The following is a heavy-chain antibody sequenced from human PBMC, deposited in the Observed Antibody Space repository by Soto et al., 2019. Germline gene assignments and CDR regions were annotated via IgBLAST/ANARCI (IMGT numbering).Heavy chain of an antibody. CDR1: GFTFSSYA. Sequence: GGSLRLSCAASGFTFSSYAMSWVRQAPGKGLEWVSAISGSGGSTYYADSVKGRFTISRDNSKNTLYLQMNSLRAEDTAVYYCAKDDYGDYVAFPDYWGQGTLVTVSS. CDR3: AKDDYGDYVAFPDY. V-gene: IGHV3-23*01. J-gene: IGHJ4*02. D-gene: IGHD4-17*01. CDR2: ISGSGGST.